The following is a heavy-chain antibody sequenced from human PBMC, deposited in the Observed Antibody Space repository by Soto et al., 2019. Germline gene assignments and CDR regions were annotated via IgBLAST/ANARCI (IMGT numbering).Heavy chain of an antibody. CDR3: TRVWRSSGRYG. D-gene: IGHD6-19*01. V-gene: IGHV3-49*03. CDR1: GFTFGDYA. J-gene: IGHJ4*02. CDR2: IRSNNYGGTT. Sequence: GGSLRLACAASGFTFGDYAVSWFRQAPGRGLEWVGFIRSNNYGGTTEYAASVKDRFSISRDDSKSIAYLQLNSLKTEDTAMYYCTRVWRSSGRYGWGQGT.